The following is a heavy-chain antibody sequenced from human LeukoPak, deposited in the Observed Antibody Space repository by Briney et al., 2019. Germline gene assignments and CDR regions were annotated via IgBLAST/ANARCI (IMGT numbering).Heavy chain of an antibody. CDR2: IFTTGST. Sequence: SETLSLTCSVSGGSLSSYYWTWIRQPAGKGLEWIGRIFTTGSTNYNPSLMSRVTISVDTSTNQFSLKMRSVTAADTAVYYCARGDGSTMIRGVSRYGWLDPWGQGTLVTVSS. D-gene: IGHD3-10*01. V-gene: IGHV4-4*07. CDR3: ARGDGSTMIRGVSRYGWLDP. J-gene: IGHJ5*02. CDR1: GGSLSSYY.